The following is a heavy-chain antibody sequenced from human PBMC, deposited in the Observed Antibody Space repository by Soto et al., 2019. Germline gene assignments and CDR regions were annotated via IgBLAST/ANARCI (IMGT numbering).Heavy chain of an antibody. CDR1: GFTSSSFS. V-gene: IGHV3-30-3*01. D-gene: IGHD6-19*01. CDR2: VSSDVTTT. CDR3: ARDSRSGPSDADY. J-gene: IGHJ4*02. Sequence: SLRLSCAASGFTSSSFSMHWVLQAPGKGLEWVAVVSSDVTTTYYVDSVKGRFTISRDNSKNTVYLQMNRLRPEDTAVYYCARDSRSGPSDADYSGKAPLVTGST.